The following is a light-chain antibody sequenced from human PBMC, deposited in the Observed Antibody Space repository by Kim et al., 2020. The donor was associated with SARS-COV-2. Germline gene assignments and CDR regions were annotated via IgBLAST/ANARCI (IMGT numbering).Light chain of an antibody. CDR3: QVWDSSDDHRVV. CDR2: YDS. J-gene: IGLJ2*01. CDR1: SIGSNS. V-gene: IGLV3-21*04. Sequence: PGKTARIPCGGTSIGSNSVHWYQRKPGQAPVLVISYDSVRPSGIPERFSGSNSGNTATVTISRVEAGDEADYYCQVWDSSDDHRVVFGGGTQLTVL.